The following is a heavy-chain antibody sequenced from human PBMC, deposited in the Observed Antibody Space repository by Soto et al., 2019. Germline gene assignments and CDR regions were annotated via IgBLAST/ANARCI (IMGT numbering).Heavy chain of an antibody. CDR3: AKGRGGSGSLTPRVDF. Sequence: EVQLLESGGGLVQPGGSLRLSCAASGFTFNNYAMTWVRQAQGKGLEWVSAISGGGDTTSYADSVKGRFTVSRDGSKNTLYLHMCSLRAEDTALYYCAKGRGGSGSLTPRVDFWGQGTLVTVSS. V-gene: IGHV3-23*01. D-gene: IGHD3-10*01. J-gene: IGHJ4*02. CDR2: ISGGGDTT. CDR1: GFTFNNYA.